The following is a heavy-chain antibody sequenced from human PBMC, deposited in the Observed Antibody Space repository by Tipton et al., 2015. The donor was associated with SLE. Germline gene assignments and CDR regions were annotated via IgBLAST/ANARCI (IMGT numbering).Heavy chain of an antibody. J-gene: IGHJ6*03. CDR3: ARDHLPGGYYYYMDV. V-gene: IGHV4-59*01. CDR1: GGSISSFY. Sequence: TLSLTCTVSGGSISSFYWSWIRQPPGKGLERIGYIYYSGSTNYNPSLKSRVTISVDTSKNQFSLKLSSVTAADTAVYYCARDHLPGGYYYYMDVWGKGTTVTVSS. CDR2: IYYSGST. D-gene: IGHD3-10*01.